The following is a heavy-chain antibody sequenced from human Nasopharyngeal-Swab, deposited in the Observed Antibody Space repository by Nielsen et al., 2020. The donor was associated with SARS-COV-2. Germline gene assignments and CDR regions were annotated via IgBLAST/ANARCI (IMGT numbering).Heavy chain of an antibody. Sequence: WIRQSPSRGLEWLGRTYYRSKWYNDYAVSVKSRITINPDTSKNQFSLHLNSVTPEDTAVYHCARARGAYGGYYYYYYTDVWGKGTTVTVSS. V-gene: IGHV6-1*01. J-gene: IGHJ6*03. CDR2: TYYRSKWYN. CDR3: ARARGAYGGYYYYYYTDV. D-gene: IGHD4-23*01.